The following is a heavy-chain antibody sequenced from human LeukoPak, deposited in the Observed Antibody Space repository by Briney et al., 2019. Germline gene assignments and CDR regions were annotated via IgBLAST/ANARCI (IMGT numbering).Heavy chain of an antibody. CDR2: ISGTGFST. D-gene: IGHD5-18*01. CDR3: AKRPHSSGYYFDY. V-gene: IGHV3-23*01. J-gene: IGHJ4*02. Sequence: GGSLRLSCAASGFTFRTYALSWVRQAPGKGLEWVSGISGTGFSTCYADSVKGRFTISRDNSKYTLYLQMNSLRAEDTAVYYCAKRPHSSGYYFDYWGQGTLVTVSS. CDR1: GFTFRTYA.